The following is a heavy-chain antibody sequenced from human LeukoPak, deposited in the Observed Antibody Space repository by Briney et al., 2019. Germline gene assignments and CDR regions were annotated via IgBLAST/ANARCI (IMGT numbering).Heavy chain of an antibody. V-gene: IGHV4-34*01. CDR1: GGSFSGYY. CDR2: INHSGST. J-gene: IGHJ6*04. D-gene: IGHD2-8*01. Sequence: PSETLSLTCAVYGGSFSGYYWSWIRQPPGKGLGWIGEINHSGSTNYNPSLKSRVTISLDTSKSQFSLQMSSLTAADTAVYYCERERKKWMDVWGKGNTVTVSS. CDR3: ERERKKWMDV.